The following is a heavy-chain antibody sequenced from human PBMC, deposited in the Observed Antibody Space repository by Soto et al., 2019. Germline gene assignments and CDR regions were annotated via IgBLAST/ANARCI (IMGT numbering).Heavy chain of an antibody. D-gene: IGHD3-22*01. CDR2: IYRGGSTV. Sequence: NPGGSLRLSCAASGIIFSDFLMIWVRQAPGKGLEWISYIYRGGSTVSYADSVQGRLTISRDNAKNSLYLQLDSLRVEDTATYYCVRDGLDYYDTERLYFDKWGQGTLVTVSS. V-gene: IGHV3-11*01. J-gene: IGHJ4*02. CDR3: VRDGLDYYDTERLYFDK. CDR1: GIIFSDFL.